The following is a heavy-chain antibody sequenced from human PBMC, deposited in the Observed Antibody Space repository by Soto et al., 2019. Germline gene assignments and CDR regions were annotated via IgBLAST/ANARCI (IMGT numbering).Heavy chain of an antibody. D-gene: IGHD5-18*01. CDR3: ARVDTAMVPSWFDP. CDR1: GGSISSGDYY. J-gene: IGHJ5*02. V-gene: IGHV4-30-4*01. Sequence: SETLSLTCTVSGGSISSGDYYWSWIRQPPGKGLEWIGYIYYSGSTYYNPSLKSRVTTSVDTSKNQFSLKLSSVTAADTAVYYCARVDTAMVPSWFDPWGQGTLVTVSS. CDR2: IYYSGST.